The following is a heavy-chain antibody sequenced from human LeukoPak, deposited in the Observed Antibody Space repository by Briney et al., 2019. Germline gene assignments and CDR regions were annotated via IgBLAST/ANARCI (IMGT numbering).Heavy chain of an antibody. CDR2: IYYSGST. J-gene: IGHJ3*02. D-gene: IGHD6-19*01. CDR3: ARLRPVAGYDAFDI. Sequence: SETLSPTCSVSGGTISSYDLSWIRQPPGKGLEWIWDIYYSGSTNYNPSLKSRVTMSVDTSKNQFSLKLTSVTAADTAVYYCARLRPVAGYDAFDIWGHGTMVTVSS. V-gene: IGHV4-59*08. CDR1: GGTISSYD.